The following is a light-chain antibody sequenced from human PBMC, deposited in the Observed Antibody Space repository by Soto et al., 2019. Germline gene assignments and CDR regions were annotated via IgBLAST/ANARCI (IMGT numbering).Light chain of an antibody. V-gene: IGKV3-20*01. J-gene: IGKJ5*01. CDR2: GAS. Sequence: IVLKQSPGTLSLSPGERATLSCRASQSVSSSYLAWYQQKPGQAPRLLIYGASSRATGIPDRFSGSGSGTEFTLTLSSLQSEDFAVYYCQQYNTWPSITFGQGTRLEIK. CDR3: QQYNTWPSIT. CDR1: QSVSSSY.